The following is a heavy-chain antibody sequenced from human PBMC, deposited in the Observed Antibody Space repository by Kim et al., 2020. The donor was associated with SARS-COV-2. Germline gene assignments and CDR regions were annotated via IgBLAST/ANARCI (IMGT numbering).Heavy chain of an antibody. D-gene: IGHD3-22*01. Sequence: GGSLRLSCAASGFTFSSYSMNWVRQAPGKGLEWVSYISSSSSTIYYADSVKGRFTISRDNAKNSLYLQMNSLRDEDTAVYYCARERPVNYYDSSGAFDYWGQGTLVTVSS. CDR1: GFTFSSYS. J-gene: IGHJ4*02. CDR2: ISSSSSTI. V-gene: IGHV3-48*02. CDR3: ARERPVNYYDSSGAFDY.